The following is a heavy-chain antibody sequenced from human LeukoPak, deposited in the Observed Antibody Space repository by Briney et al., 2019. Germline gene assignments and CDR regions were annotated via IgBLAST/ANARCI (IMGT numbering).Heavy chain of an antibody. V-gene: IGHV3-33*08. Sequence: GGSLRLSCAASGFTFSGYGMHWVRQAPGKGLEWVAVAYGDGSSQYYADSVKGRFSISKDISKNTLSLQMNSLRAEDTAVYSCATGGNFYYSHWGQGTLVTVSS. CDR3: ATGGNFYYSH. J-gene: IGHJ1*01. CDR2: AYGDGSSQ. D-gene: IGHD4-11*01. CDR1: GFTFSGYG.